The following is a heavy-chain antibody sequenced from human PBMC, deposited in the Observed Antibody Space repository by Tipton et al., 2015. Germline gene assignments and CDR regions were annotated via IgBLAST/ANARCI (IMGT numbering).Heavy chain of an antibody. CDR3: ARDVGTYGLDV. J-gene: IGHJ6*02. CDR1: GYILPSHW. D-gene: IGHD3-10*01. CDR2: IYPGDSVT. Sequence: QLVQSGAEVKKPGESLKISCKGSGYILPSHWIAWVRQMPGKGLEWMGIIYPGDSVTRYNPSFQGQVTISADKSISTAYLQWSSLKASDTAMYYCARDVGTYGLDVWGQGTTVTVSS. V-gene: IGHV5-51*01.